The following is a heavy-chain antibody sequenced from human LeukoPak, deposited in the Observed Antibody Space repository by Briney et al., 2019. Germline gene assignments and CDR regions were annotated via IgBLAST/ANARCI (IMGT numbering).Heavy chain of an antibody. V-gene: IGHV4-34*01. CDR1: GFTVSSNY. CDR3: ARDGDY. Sequence: PGGSLRLSCAASGFTVSSNYMSWIRQPPGKGLEWIGEINHSGSTNYNPSLKSRVTISVDTSKNQFSLKLSSVTAADTAVYYCARDGDYLGQGTLVTVSS. J-gene: IGHJ4*02. CDR2: INHSGST.